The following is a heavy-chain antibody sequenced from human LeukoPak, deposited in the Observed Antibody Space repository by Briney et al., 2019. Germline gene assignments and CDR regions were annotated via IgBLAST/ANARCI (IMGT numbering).Heavy chain of an antibody. CDR2: INHSGST. Sequence: SETLSLTCAVYGGSFSGYYWSWIRQPPGKGLEWIGEINHSGSTYYNPSLKSRVTISVDTSKNQFSLKLSSVTAADTAVYYCARDSGRDYWGQGTLVTVSS. V-gene: IGHV4-34*01. CDR1: GGSFSGYY. D-gene: IGHD1-26*01. J-gene: IGHJ4*02. CDR3: ARDSGRDY.